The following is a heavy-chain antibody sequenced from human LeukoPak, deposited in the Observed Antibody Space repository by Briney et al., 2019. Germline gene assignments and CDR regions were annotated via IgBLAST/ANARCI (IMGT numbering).Heavy chain of an antibody. Sequence: SETLSLTCTVSGGSISSSSYYWGWIRQPPGKGLEWIGSIYYSGSTYYNPSLKSRVTISVDTSKNQFSLKLSSVTAADTAVYYCARLGAFYYDSSGYQEVAFDIWGQGTMVTVSS. J-gene: IGHJ3*02. V-gene: IGHV4-39*07. CDR2: IYYSGST. D-gene: IGHD3-22*01. CDR1: GGSISSSSYY. CDR3: ARLGAFYYDSSGYQEVAFDI.